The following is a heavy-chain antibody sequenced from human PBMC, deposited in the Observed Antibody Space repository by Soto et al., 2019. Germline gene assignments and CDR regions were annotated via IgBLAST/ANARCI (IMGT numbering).Heavy chain of an antibody. CDR2: ISSNSSTI. J-gene: IGHJ4*02. CDR1: GFTFSSYW. V-gene: IGHV3-48*02. CDR3: ARAPRKAAAGTPSFDY. Sequence: PGGSLRLSCAASGFTFSSYWMNWVRQAPGKGLEWVSYISSNSSTIYYADSVKGRFTISRDNAKNSLYLQMNSLRDEDTALYYCARAPRKAAAGTPSFDYWGQGTLVTVSS. D-gene: IGHD6-13*01.